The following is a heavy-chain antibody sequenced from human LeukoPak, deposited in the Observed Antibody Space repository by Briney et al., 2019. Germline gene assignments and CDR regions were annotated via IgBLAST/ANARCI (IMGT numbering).Heavy chain of an antibody. CDR1: GYSFTNYW. CDR3: AVKPGYTGSWGTFDN. CDR2: IYPGDSDT. D-gene: IGHD1-26*01. J-gene: IGHJ4*02. V-gene: IGHV5-51*01. Sequence: GESLKISCKASGYSFTNYWIGWVRQMPGKGLEWMGGIYPGDSDTRYSPSFQGQVTISADKSISTAYLQWSSLKASDTAMYYCAVKPGYTGSWGTFDNWGQGTLVSVSS.